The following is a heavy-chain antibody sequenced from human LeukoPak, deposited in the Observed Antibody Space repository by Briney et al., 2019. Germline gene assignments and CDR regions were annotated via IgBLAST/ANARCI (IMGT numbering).Heavy chain of an antibody. J-gene: IGHJ4*02. Sequence: PGGSLRLSCAASGFSVSSNYMTWVRQAPGKGLQWVSVIYSVSDTFYADSVKGRFTISRDNSKNTVSLQMNSLRADDTAVYYCARWGYDSSGSYWDNWGQGTLVTVS. CDR2: IYSVSDT. CDR1: GFSVSSNY. V-gene: IGHV3-53*01. D-gene: IGHD3-22*01. CDR3: ARWGYDSSGSYWDN.